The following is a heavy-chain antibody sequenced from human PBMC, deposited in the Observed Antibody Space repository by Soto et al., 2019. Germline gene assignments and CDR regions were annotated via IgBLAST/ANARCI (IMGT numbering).Heavy chain of an antibody. D-gene: IGHD2-15*01. CDR2: ISAYNGNT. Sequence: ASVKVSCKASGYTFTSYGISWVRQAPGQGLEWMGWISAYNGNTNYAQKLQGRVTMTTDTSTSTAYMELRSLRSDDTAVYYCARVRYEVVVADTQPFDYWGQGTLVTVSS. V-gene: IGHV1-18*04. J-gene: IGHJ4*02. CDR3: ARVRYEVVVADTQPFDY. CDR1: GYTFTSYG.